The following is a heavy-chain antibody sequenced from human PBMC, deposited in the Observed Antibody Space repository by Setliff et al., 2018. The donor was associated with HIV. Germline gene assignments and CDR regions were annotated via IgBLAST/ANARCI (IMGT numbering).Heavy chain of an antibody. Sequence: SETLSLTCAVYGGSFGGYYWSWIRQPPGKGLEWIGEINHSGSTNYNPSLKSRVTISVDTSKSQFSLKLSSVTAADTAVYYCAGGYCSSTSCPRNAFDIWGQGTMVTVS. V-gene: IGHV4-34*01. CDR1: GGSFGGYY. CDR3: AGGYCSSTSCPRNAFDI. J-gene: IGHJ3*02. CDR2: INHSGST. D-gene: IGHD2-2*01.